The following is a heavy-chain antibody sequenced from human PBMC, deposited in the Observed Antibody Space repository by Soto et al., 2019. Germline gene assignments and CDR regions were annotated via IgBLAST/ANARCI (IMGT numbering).Heavy chain of an antibody. J-gene: IGHJ3*02. CDR3: ARARFLEWLPPDAFDI. Sequence: GSLRLSCAASGFTFSSYWMSWVRQAPGKGLEWVANIKQDGSEKYYVDSVKGRFTISRDNAKNSLYLQMNSLRAEDTAVYYCARARFLEWLPPDAFDIWGQGTMVTVSS. D-gene: IGHD3-3*01. CDR1: GFTFSSYW. V-gene: IGHV3-7*01. CDR2: IKQDGSEK.